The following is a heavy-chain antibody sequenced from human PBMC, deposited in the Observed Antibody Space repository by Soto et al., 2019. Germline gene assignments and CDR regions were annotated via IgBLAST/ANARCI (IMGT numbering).Heavy chain of an antibody. D-gene: IGHD1-26*01. Sequence: SLRLSCAASGLTFSHYGIHWVRRAPGKGLEWLAVISYDGSNKHYADSVKGRFTVSRDNYKNTLYLQMNSLRAEDTAVYFCARYSGKYQGPIDYWGQGTLVTVAS. J-gene: IGHJ4*02. CDR3: ARYSGKYQGPIDY. V-gene: IGHV3-30*03. CDR2: ISYDGSNK. CDR1: GLTFSHYG.